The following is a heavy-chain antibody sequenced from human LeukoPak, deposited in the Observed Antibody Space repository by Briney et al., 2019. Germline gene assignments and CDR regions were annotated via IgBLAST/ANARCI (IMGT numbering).Heavy chain of an antibody. D-gene: IGHD6-19*01. CDR1: GFNFSSYG. CDR3: AKWGSGWYYFDY. Sequence: GGSLRLSCAAPGFNFSSYGMHWVRLAPGKGLEWVAVISYDGSNKYYADSVKGRFTISRDNSKNTLYLQMNSLRAEDTAVYYCAKWGSGWYYFDYWGQGTLVTVSS. V-gene: IGHV3-30*18. CDR2: ISYDGSNK. J-gene: IGHJ4*02.